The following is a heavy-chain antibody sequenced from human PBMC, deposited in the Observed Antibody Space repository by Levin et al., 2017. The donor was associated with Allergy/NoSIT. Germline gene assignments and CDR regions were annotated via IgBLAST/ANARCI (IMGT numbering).Heavy chain of an antibody. CDR2: ISYDGSNK. Sequence: GGSLRLSCAASGFTFSSYAMHWVRQAPGKGLEWVAVISYDGSNKYYADSVKGRFTISRDNSKNTLYLQMNSLRAEDTAVYYCARERGDYDILTGPLSRWGQGTLVTVSS. V-gene: IGHV3-30-3*01. J-gene: IGHJ4*02. CDR1: GFTFSSYA. CDR3: ARERGDYDILTGPLSR. D-gene: IGHD3-9*01.